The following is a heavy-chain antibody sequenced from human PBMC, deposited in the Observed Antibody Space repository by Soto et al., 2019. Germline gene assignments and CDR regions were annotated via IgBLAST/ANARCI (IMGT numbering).Heavy chain of an antibody. Sequence: GGSLRLSCAASGFTFSSYAMSWVRQAPGKGLEWVSAISGSGGSTYYADSVKGRFTISRDNSKNTLYLQMNSLRAEDTAVYYCAKAHGYSSSWFPFLADYWGQGTLVTVSP. D-gene: IGHD6-13*01. CDR2: ISGSGGST. V-gene: IGHV3-23*01. J-gene: IGHJ4*02. CDR3: AKAHGYSSSWFPFLADY. CDR1: GFTFSSYA.